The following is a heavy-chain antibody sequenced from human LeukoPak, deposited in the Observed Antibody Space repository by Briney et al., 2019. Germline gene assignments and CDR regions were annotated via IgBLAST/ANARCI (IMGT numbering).Heavy chain of an antibody. CDR3: AREAYSSGYYYGMDV. CDR1: GGSFSGYY. J-gene: IGHJ6*02. V-gene: IGHV4-34*01. CDR2: INHSGST. Sequence: PSETLSLTCAVYGGSFSGYYWSWLRQPPGKGLEWIGEINHSGSTNYNPSLKSRVAISVDTSKNQFSLKLSSVTAADTAVYYCAREAYSSGYYYGMDVWGQGTTVTVSS. D-gene: IGHD6-19*01.